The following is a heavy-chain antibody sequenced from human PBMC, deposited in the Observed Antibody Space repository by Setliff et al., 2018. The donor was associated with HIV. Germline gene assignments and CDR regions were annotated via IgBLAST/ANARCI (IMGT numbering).Heavy chain of an antibody. Sequence: ASVKVSCKASGYTFTTYNINWVRQAPGQGLEWMGRINPNSGGTNFAQKFQGRVTMTRDTSINTAYMDLSRLTSDDTAVYYRARDKEPWEGYYKYYSMDVWGKGTKVTVSS. D-gene: IGHD1-26*01. CDR3: ARDKEPWEGYYKYYSMDV. J-gene: IGHJ6*03. V-gene: IGHV1-2*06. CDR1: GYTFTTYN. CDR2: INPNSGGT.